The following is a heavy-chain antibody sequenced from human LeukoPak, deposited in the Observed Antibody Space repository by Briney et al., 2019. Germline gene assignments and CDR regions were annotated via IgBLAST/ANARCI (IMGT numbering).Heavy chain of an antibody. Sequence: GGSLRLSCAASGFTFSSYSMNWVRQAPGKGLEWVSSISSSSSYIYYADSVKGRFTISRDNAKNSLYLQMNSLRAEDTAVYYCAREKIAVAGTRGFDSWGQGTLVIVSS. CDR2: ISSSSSYI. D-gene: IGHD6-19*01. CDR3: AREKIAVAGTRGFDS. V-gene: IGHV3-21*01. CDR1: GFTFSSYS. J-gene: IGHJ4*02.